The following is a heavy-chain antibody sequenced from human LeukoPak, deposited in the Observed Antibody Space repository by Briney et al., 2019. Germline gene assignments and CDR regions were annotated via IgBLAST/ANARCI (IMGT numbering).Heavy chain of an antibody. CDR3: ARPYSSSSTDYFDY. CDR2: IYYSGST. D-gene: IGHD6-6*01. CDR1: GGSIISSSYY. V-gene: IGHV4-39*01. Sequence: PSETLSLTCTVSGGSIISSSYYWGWIRQPPGKGLEWIGSIYYSGSTYYNPSLKSRVTISVDTSKNQFSLKLSSVTAADTAVYYCARPYSSSSTDYFDYWGQGTLVTVSS. J-gene: IGHJ4*02.